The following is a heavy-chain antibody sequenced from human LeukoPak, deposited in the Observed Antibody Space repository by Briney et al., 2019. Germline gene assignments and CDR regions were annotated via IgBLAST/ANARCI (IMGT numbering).Heavy chain of an antibody. CDR1: GYTFTSYY. V-gene: IGHV1-46*01. D-gene: IGHD1-26*01. CDR3: AREIPLVIVGATYSDY. CDR2: INPSGGST. J-gene: IGHJ4*02. Sequence: ASVKVSCKASGYTFTSYYMHWVRQAPGQGLEWMGIINPSGGSTSYAQKFQGRVTMTRDTSTSTVYMELSSLRSEDTAVYYCAREIPLVIVGATYSDYWGQGTLVTVSS.